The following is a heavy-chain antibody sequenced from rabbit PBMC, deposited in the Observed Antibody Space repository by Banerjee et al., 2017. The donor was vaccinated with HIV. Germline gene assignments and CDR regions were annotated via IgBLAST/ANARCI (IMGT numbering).Heavy chain of an antibody. V-gene: IGHV1S45*01. J-gene: IGHJ4*01. Sequence: QEQLEESGGDLVKPEGSLTLTCTASGFSFNSNYMCWVRQAPGKGLEWIAYINTGSGNAYYASWAKGRFTISKTSSTTVTLQMTSLTAADTATYFCARGGLSHGYANLWGPGTLVTVS. CDR3: ARGGLSHGYANL. CDR1: GFSFNSNY. CDR2: INTGSGNA. D-gene: IGHD6-1*01.